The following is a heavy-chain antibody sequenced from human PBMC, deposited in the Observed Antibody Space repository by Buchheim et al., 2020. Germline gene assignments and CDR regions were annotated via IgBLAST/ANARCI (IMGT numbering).Heavy chain of an antibody. Sequence: QVQLVESGGGVVQPGRSLRLSCAASGFTFGSYAMHWVRQAPGKGLAWVAVISYDGNTNYYPDSVKGRFPISRDNSKNTLSLQMNSLRTEDTSVYYCVRDRSFYSDTSAYYSGFWGQGTL. CDR1: GFTFGSYA. CDR3: VRDRSFYSDTSAYYSGF. V-gene: IGHV3-30-3*01. D-gene: IGHD3-22*01. CDR2: ISYDGNTN. J-gene: IGHJ4*02.